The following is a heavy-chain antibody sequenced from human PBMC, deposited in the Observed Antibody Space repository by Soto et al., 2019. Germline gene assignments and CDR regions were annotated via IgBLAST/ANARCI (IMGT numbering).Heavy chain of an antibody. J-gene: IGHJ4*02. V-gene: IGHV3-30-3*01. CDR1: GFTFSSYA. D-gene: IGHD3-3*01. Sequence: PGGSLRLSCAASGFTFSSYAMHWVRQAPGKGLEWVAVISYDGSNKYYADSVKGRFTISRDNSKNTLYLQMNSLRAEDTAVYYCARDPASSDFWSGHFDYWGQGTLVTVSS. CDR3: ARDPASSDFWSGHFDY. CDR2: ISYDGSNK.